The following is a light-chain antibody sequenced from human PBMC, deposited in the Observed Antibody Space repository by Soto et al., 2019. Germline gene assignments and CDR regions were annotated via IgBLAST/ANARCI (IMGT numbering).Light chain of an antibody. CDR1: QSISTF. J-gene: IGKJ1*01. V-gene: IGKV1-39*01. CDR2: AAS. CDR3: QQSYTPPRT. Sequence: DIQMTQSPSSLSASVGDRVSVTCRASQSISTFLNWYQQRPGEAPKLLIYAASSLQSGVPSRFSGSGSGADFTLTIGSLQAEEFATYYGQQSYTPPRTFGQGTKVEVK.